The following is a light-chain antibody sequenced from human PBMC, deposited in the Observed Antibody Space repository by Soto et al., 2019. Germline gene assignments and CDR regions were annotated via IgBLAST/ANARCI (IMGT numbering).Light chain of an antibody. Sequence: QSVLTQPPSVSGAPGQRVTTSCTGSSSNIGAGYDVHWYQQLPGTAPKLLIYRNSNRPSGVPDRFSGSKSGTSASLAITGLQAEDEADYYCHSYDSSLSGVVFGGGTKVTVL. CDR1: SSNIGAGYD. CDR2: RNS. J-gene: IGLJ2*01. V-gene: IGLV1-40*01. CDR3: HSYDSSLSGVV.